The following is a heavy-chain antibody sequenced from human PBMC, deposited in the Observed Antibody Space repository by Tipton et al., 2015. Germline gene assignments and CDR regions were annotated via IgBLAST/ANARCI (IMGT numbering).Heavy chain of an antibody. V-gene: IGHV4-4*02. CDR1: GGSISSITW. D-gene: IGHD1-26*01. CDR2: IYHSADT. Sequence: TLSLTCTVSGGSISSITWWTWVRQPPNKGLEWIGQIYHSADTNYNPSLRSRVTMSVDMSKGQFSLRLTSVTAADTAIYYCARRSLVGDWGLDSWGQGVLVTVSS. CDR3: ARRSLVGDWGLDS. J-gene: IGHJ4*02.